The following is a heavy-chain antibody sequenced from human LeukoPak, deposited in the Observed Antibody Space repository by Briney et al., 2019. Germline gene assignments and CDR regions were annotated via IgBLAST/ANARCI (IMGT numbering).Heavy chain of an antibody. CDR1: GFTFSSYA. Sequence: PGGSLRLSCAASGFTFSSYAMHWVRQAPGKGLEWVAVISYDGSNKYYADSVKGRFTISRDNSKNTLYLQMNSLRAEDTAVYYCAKSYYGDYWYFDLWGRGTLVTVSS. CDR3: AKSYYGDYWYFDL. CDR2: ISYDGSNK. J-gene: IGHJ2*01. V-gene: IGHV3-30*18. D-gene: IGHD4-17*01.